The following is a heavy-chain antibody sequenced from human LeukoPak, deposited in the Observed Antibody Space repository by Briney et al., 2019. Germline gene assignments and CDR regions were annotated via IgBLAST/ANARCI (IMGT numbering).Heavy chain of an antibody. Sequence: GGSLRLSCAASGFTFSSYGMHWVRQAPGKGLEWVAVMSYDGRNTYYADSVKGRFTISRDNSKNTLYLQMNSLRAEDTAVYYCAKRTRGYSYGTLDYWGQGTLVTVSS. V-gene: IGHV3-30*18. CDR2: MSYDGRNT. D-gene: IGHD5-18*01. J-gene: IGHJ4*02. CDR3: AKRTRGYSYGTLDY. CDR1: GFTFSSYG.